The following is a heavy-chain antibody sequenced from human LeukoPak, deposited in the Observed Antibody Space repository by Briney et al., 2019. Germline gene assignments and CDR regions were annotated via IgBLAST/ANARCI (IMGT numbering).Heavy chain of an antibody. V-gene: IGHV4-34*01. J-gene: IGHJ6*02. Sequence: SETLSRTCAGYGGSFSGYYWSWIRQPPGKGLEWIGEINHSGSTNYNPSLKSRVTISVDTSKNQFSLKLSSVTAADTAVYYCARGYGRSSSWFSFYYYYYGMDVWGQGTTVTVSS. D-gene: IGHD6-13*01. CDR1: GGSFSGYY. CDR2: INHSGST. CDR3: ARGYGRSSSWFSFYYYYYGMDV.